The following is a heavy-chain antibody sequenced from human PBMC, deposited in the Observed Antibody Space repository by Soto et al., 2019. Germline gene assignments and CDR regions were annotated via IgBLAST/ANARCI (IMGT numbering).Heavy chain of an antibody. CDR2: IYYSGTT. CDR3: ARAVSGSYLDS. J-gene: IGHJ4*02. D-gene: IGHD1-26*01. Sequence: QVQLQESGPGLVQASQTLSLTCTVSGGPITTGGHFWSSIRRSPGKGLEWIGYIYYSGTTHYNPSLKSRVTISIDTSKKQFSLNLSSVTAADTAVYYCARAVSGSYLDSWGQGTLVTVSS. V-gene: IGHV4-31*03. CDR1: GGPITTGGHF.